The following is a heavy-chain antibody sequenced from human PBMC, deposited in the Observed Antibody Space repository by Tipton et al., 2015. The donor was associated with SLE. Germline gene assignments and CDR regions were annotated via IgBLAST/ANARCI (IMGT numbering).Heavy chain of an antibody. CDR3: ARDYFAFDI. CDR2: ISHDGTDA. D-gene: IGHD2/OR15-2a*01. J-gene: IGHJ3*02. V-gene: IGHV3-30*04. Sequence: SLRLSCAASRFTFSSYDMHWVRQAPGKGLEWVAIISHDGTDAYYADSVKGRFTISRDNSKNTMYLQMNSLRPEDTAVFYCARDYFAFDIWGQGTMVTVSS. CDR1: RFTFSSYD.